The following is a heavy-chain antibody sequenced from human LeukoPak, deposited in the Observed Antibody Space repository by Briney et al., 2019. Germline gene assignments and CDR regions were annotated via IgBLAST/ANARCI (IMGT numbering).Heavy chain of an antibody. CDR3: AKTSIRWLQTYYFDY. CDR2: ISWDGGSR. D-gene: IGHD5-24*01. Sequence: GGSLRLSCAASGFSFDGYAMHWVRQPPGKGLEWVSLISWDGGSRYYPDSVKGRFTISRDNSKNSLYLQMNSLRADDTALYYCAKTSIRWLQTYYFDYWGRGTLVSVSS. CDR1: GFSFDGYA. J-gene: IGHJ4*02. V-gene: IGHV3-43D*04.